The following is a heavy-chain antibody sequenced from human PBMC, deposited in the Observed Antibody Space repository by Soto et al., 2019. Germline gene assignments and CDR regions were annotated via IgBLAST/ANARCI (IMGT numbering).Heavy chain of an antibody. J-gene: IGHJ6*02. D-gene: IGHD6-19*01. CDR1: GYTFTSYD. Sequence: KVSYQASGYTFTSYDINWVRQVTGQGLEWMGWMNPNSGNTGYAQKFQGRVTMTRNTSISTAYMELSSLRSEDTAVYYCARGGGGDSSGWYSYYYGMDVWGQGTMVTVSS. CDR2: MNPNSGNT. CDR3: ARGGGGDSSGWYSYYYGMDV. V-gene: IGHV1-8*01.